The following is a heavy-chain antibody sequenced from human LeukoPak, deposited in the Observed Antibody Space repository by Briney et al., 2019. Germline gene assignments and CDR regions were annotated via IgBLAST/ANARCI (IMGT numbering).Heavy chain of an antibody. Sequence: PGGSLRLSCAASGFTFSSYAMSWVRQAPGKGLEWVSAISGSGGSTCYADSVKGRFTISRDNSKNTLYLQMNSLRAEDTAVYYCAKVGNESGYCSSTSCREDYYYYYMDVWGKGTTVTVSS. CDR3: AKVGNESGYCSSTSCREDYYYYYMDV. J-gene: IGHJ6*03. CDR2: ISGSGGST. D-gene: IGHD2-2*01. V-gene: IGHV3-23*01. CDR1: GFTFSSYA.